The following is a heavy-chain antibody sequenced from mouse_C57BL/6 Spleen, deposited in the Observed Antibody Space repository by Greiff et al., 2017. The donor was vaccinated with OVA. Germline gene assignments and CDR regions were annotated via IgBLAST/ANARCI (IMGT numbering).Heavy chain of an antibody. J-gene: IGHJ2*01. D-gene: IGHD1-1*01. CDR3: ARRATTVVADY. CDR1: GYTFTSYG. Sequence: VKLVESGAELARPGASVKLSCKASGYTFTSYGISWVKQRTGQGLEWIGEIYPRSGNTYYNEKFKGKATLTADKSSSTAYMELRSLTSEDSAVYFCARRATTVVADYWGQGTTLTVSS. CDR2: IYPRSGNT. V-gene: IGHV1-81*01.